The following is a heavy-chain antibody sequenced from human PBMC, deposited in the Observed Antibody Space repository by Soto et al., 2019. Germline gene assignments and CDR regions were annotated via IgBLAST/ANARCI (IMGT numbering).Heavy chain of an antibody. J-gene: IGHJ6*02. CDR2: IRSKTYGGTA. D-gene: IGHD3-22*01. CDR1: GLTFGDSA. CDR3: AQGGYYYDSSGYLTVDYLYYAMEV. Sequence: GGSLRLSCTSSGLTFGDSAMSWFRQAPGKGLEWVGFIRSKTYGGTAEYAASVKGRFTISRDDSKSIAYLRMNSLKTEDTAVYYCAQGGYYYDSSGYLTVDYLYYAMEVWGQGTTVTVSS. V-gene: IGHV3-49*03.